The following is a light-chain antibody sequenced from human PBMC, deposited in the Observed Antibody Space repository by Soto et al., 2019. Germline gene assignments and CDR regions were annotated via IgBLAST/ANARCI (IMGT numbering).Light chain of an antibody. CDR1: SSDVGATDY. V-gene: IGLV2-8*01. Sequence: QSVLTQPPSASGSPGQSVAISCTGTSSDVGATDYVSWYQQHSGKAPKLLLYEVNKRPSGVPDRFSGSKSGNTASLTVSALHADDEADYYCISHAGASNVLGTGTKLTVL. CDR3: ISHAGASNV. J-gene: IGLJ1*01. CDR2: EVN.